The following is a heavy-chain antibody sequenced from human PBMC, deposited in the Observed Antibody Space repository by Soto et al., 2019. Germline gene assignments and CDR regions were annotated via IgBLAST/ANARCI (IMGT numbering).Heavy chain of an antibody. J-gene: IGHJ3*02. V-gene: IGHV3-15*01. CDR2: IKSKSDGGTT. D-gene: IGHD1-26*01. CDR1: GFTFSNAW. Sequence: GESLKISCAASGFTFSNAWMNWVRQAPGKGLEWVGRIKSKSDGGTTDYAAPVQGRFIVSRDDSKNTLYLQMQSLRTEDTAVYYCATDPFSGSYYGFYIWGQGTMVTVSS. CDR3: ATDPFSGSYYGFYI.